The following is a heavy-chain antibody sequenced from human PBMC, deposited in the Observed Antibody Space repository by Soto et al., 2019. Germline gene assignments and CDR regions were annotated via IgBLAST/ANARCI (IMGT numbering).Heavy chain of an antibody. CDR2: MNPNSGNT. CDR1: GYTFTSYD. CDR3: ARGKSYCSGGSCRVYDY. D-gene: IGHD2-15*01. Sequence: QVQLVQSGAEVKQPGASVKVSCKASGYTFTSYDINWVRQATGHGLEWMGWMNPNSGNTGYAQKFQGRVTMTRNTSISTAYMELSSLRSEDTAVYYCARGKSYCSGGSCRVYDYWGQGTLVTVSS. V-gene: IGHV1-8*01. J-gene: IGHJ4*02.